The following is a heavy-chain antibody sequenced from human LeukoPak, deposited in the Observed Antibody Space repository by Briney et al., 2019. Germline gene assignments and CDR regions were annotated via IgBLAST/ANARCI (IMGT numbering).Heavy chain of an antibody. CDR3: ARVRSDGSGTI. Sequence: SETLSLTCTVSGGSISSGDYYWSWIGQPPGKGLEWIGYIHYSGRTYYNPSLKSRFPISVDTSKNQFSLKLSSVTAADTAVYFCARVRSDGSGTIWGQGTMVTVSS. D-gene: IGHD3-10*01. CDR1: GGSISSGDYY. V-gene: IGHV4-30-4*08. J-gene: IGHJ3*02. CDR2: IHYSGRT.